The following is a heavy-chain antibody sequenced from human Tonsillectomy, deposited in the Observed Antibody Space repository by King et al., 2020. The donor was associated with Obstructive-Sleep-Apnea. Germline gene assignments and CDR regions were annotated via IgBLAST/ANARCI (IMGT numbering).Heavy chain of an antibody. CDR3: ARGVGWLQTYYFDY. Sequence: VQLVESGGGLVQPGGSLRLSCAASGFTVSSSYVNWVRQAPGKGLEWVSVFYSGGNTYSADSVKGRFTISRDNSKNTLYLQMNSLRAEDTAVYYCARGVGWLQTYYFDYWGQGTLVTVSS. CDR2: FYSGGNT. V-gene: IGHV3-66*01. D-gene: IGHD5-24*01. CDR1: GFTVSSSY. J-gene: IGHJ4*02.